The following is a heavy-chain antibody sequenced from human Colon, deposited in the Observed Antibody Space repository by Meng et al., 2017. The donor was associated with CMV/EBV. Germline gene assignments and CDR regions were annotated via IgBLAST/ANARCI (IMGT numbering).Heavy chain of an antibody. CDR3: ASRDY. Sequence: VQVGGAGGGLVQPGGTLRLSCAASGFTFSSKWMHWVRQGPGKGLVWVSRINTDGSTTYYADSVKGRFTISRDNANNTLYLQMNSLRAEDTAVYYCASRDYWGQGTLVTVSS. V-gene: IGHV3-74*01. CDR1: GFTFSSKW. CDR2: INTDGSTT. J-gene: IGHJ4*02.